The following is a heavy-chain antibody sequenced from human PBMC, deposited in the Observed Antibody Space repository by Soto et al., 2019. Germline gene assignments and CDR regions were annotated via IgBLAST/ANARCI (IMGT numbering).Heavy chain of an antibody. Sequence: EVQLLESGGGLVQPGGSLRLSCAASGFTFSSYAMSWVRQAPGKGLEWVSAISGSGGSTYYADSVKGRFTISRDNSKNTLYLQMNSLRAEDTAVYYRAKDMSCSGGSCYTYYFDYWGQGTLVTVSS. J-gene: IGHJ4*02. CDR1: GFTFSSYA. CDR2: ISGSGGST. CDR3: AKDMSCSGGSCYTYYFDY. D-gene: IGHD2-15*01. V-gene: IGHV3-23*01.